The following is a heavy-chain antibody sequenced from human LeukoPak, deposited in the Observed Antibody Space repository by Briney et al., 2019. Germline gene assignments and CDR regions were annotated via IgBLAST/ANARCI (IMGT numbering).Heavy chain of an antibody. CDR2: IKQDGSEK. CDR3: ARAGQEWFGELGFDQ. Sequence: GGSLRLSCAASGFSFSRYWMSWVRQAPGKGLEWVANIKQDGSEKNYVESVKGRFAISRDNAKNSLYLQTNSLRAEDTAVYYCARAGQEWFGELGFDQWGQGTLVIVSS. D-gene: IGHD3-10*01. J-gene: IGHJ4*02. V-gene: IGHV3-7*01. CDR1: GFSFSRYW.